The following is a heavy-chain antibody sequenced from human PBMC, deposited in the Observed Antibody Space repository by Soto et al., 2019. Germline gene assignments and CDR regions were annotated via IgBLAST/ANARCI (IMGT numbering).Heavy chain of an antibody. D-gene: IGHD3-10*01. V-gene: IGHV1-3*01. CDR1: GYTFTSYA. J-gene: IGHJ5*02. CDR3: ARYGGDLGWFDP. Sequence: QVQLVQSGAEVKKPGASVKVSCKASGYTFTSYAMHWVRQAPGQRLEWMGWINAGNGNTKYSQKFQGRVTITRDTSASTAYMELGSLRSEDTAGYYCARYGGDLGWFDPWGQGALVTVSS. CDR2: INAGNGNT.